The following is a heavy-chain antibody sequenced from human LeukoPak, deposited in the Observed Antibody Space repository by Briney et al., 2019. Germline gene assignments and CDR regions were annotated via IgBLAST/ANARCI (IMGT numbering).Heavy chain of an antibody. CDR2: INPNSGGT. J-gene: IGHJ4*02. D-gene: IGHD6-13*01. CDR3: ARSYSSSWYVASDY. Sequence: GASVKVSCKASGYTFTGYYMHWVRQAPGQGLEWMGWINPNSGGTNYAQKFQGRVTMTRDTSISTAYMELSRLRSDDTAVYYCARSYSSSWYVASDYWGQGTLVTVSS. V-gene: IGHV1-2*02. CDR1: GYTFTGYY.